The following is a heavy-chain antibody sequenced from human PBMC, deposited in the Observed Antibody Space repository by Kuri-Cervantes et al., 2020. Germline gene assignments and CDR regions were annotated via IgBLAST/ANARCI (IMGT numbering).Heavy chain of an antibody. D-gene: IGHD3-22*01. Sequence: GESLKISCAASGFTVSSNYMSWVRQAPGKGLEWVSVIYSGGSTYYADSVKGRFTISRDNSKNTLYLQMNSLRDEDTAVYYCARDLYDSSGYAALDYWGQGTLVTVSS. J-gene: IGHJ4*02. CDR3: ARDLYDSSGYAALDY. CDR2: IYSGGST. CDR1: GFTVSSNY. V-gene: IGHV3-53*01.